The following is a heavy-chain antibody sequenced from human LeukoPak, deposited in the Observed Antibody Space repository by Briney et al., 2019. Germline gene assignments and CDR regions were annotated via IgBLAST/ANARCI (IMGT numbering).Heavy chain of an antibody. CDR1: GFTFSSYS. J-gene: IGHJ4*02. Sequence: PGGSLRLSCAASGFTFSSYSMNWVRQAPGKGLEWVSSISSSSSYIYYADSVKGRFTISRDNAKNSLYLQMNSLRAEDTAVYYCARVYPDGDYYDRSGSLGYWGQGTLVTVSS. V-gene: IGHV3-21*01. CDR2: ISSSSSYI. D-gene: IGHD3-22*01. CDR3: ARVYPDGDYYDRSGSLGY.